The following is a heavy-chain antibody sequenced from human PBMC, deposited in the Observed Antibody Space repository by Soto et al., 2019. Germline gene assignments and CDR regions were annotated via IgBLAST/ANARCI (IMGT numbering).Heavy chain of an antibody. D-gene: IGHD3-9*01. CDR1: GGTFSSYA. V-gene: IGHV1-69*13. CDR2: IIPIFGTA. Sequence: SVKVSCKASGGTFSSYAISWVRQAPGQGLEWMGGIIPIFGTANYAQKFQGRVTITADESTSTAYMELSSLRSEDTAVYYCARLTSRRYFDWLPSDVWRQGTTVTVSS. CDR3: ARLTSRRYFDWLPSDV. J-gene: IGHJ6*02.